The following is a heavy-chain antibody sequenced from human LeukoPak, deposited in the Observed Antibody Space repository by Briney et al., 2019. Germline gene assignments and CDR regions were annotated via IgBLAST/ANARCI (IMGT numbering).Heavy chain of an antibody. CDR1: GFTFSIYE. CDR3: ARDPYNGNYGDFYYYYMDV. V-gene: IGHV3-48*03. CDR2: ISGSGGST. Sequence: GGSLRLSCAASGFTFSIYEMNWVRQAPGKGLEWVSSISGSGGSTYYADSVKGRFTISRDNAKNSLYLQMNSLRDEDTAIYYCARDPYNGNYGDFYYYYMDVWGKGTTVTISS. D-gene: IGHD1-26*01. J-gene: IGHJ6*03.